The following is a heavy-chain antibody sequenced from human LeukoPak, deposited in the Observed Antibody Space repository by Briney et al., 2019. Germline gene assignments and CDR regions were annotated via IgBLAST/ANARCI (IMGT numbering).Heavy chain of an antibody. J-gene: IGHJ6*02. V-gene: IGHV3-23*01. CDR3: AKIPTAGTYYDILTGYRLAAAVPALPPNV. D-gene: IGHD3-9*01. Sequence: GGSLRLSCAASGFTFSSYAMSWVRQAPGKGLEWVSAISGSGGSTYYADSVKGRFTISRDNSKNTLYLQMNSLRAEDTAVYYCAKIPTAGTYYDILTGYRLAAAVPALPPNVWGQGTTVTVSS. CDR2: ISGSGGST. CDR1: GFTFSSYA.